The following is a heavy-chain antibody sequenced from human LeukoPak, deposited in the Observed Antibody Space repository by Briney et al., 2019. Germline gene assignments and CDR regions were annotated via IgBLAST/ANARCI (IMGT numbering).Heavy chain of an antibody. J-gene: IGHJ6*03. CDR3: AKDGCSSTSCHYYYYYMDV. V-gene: IGHV3-23*01. CDR2: ISGSGGSK. D-gene: IGHD2-2*01. Sequence: GGALRLSCAASGFTFSSYAMSWVRQAPGKGLEWVSAISGSGGSKYYADSVKGRFTISRDNSKNTLYLQMNSLRAEDTAVYYCAKDGCSSTSCHYYYYYMDVWGKGTTVTVSS. CDR1: GFTFSSYA.